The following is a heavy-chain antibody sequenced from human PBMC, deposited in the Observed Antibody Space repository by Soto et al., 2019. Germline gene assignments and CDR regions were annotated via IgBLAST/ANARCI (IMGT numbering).Heavy chain of an antibody. D-gene: IGHD3-16*01. Sequence: SETLSLTCTVSGGSISSYYWSWIRQPPGKGLEWIGYIYYSGSTNYNPSLKSRVTMTRDTSTSTVYMELSSLTSDDTAVYYCARDQSWRDLVWWFDPWGQGTLVTVSS. J-gene: IGHJ5*02. CDR1: GGSISSYY. CDR3: ARDQSWRDLVWWFDP. CDR2: IYYSGST. V-gene: IGHV4-59*01.